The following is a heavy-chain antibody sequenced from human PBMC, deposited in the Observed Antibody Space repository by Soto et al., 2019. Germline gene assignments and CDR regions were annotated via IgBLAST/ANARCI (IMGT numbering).Heavy chain of an antibody. CDR1: GGSISSGDYY. J-gene: IGHJ5*02. D-gene: IGHD3-10*01. CDR3: ARETGAEENWFDP. Sequence: SETLSLTCTVSGGSISSGDYYWSWIRQPPGKGLEWIGYIYYSGSTYYNPSLKSRVTISVDTSKNQFSLKLSSVTAADTAVYYCARETGAEENWFDPWGQGTLVTVS. CDR2: IYYSGST. V-gene: IGHV4-30-4*01.